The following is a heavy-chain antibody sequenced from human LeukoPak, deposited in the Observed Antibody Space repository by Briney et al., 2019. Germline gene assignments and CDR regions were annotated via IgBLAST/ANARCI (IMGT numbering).Heavy chain of an antibody. V-gene: IGHV4-59*08. CDR3: ARHKADYYDSSGYWSLFDY. D-gene: IGHD3-22*01. CDR2: IYYSGST. Sequence: NPSETLSLTCTVSGGSISSYYWSWIRQPPGKGLEWIGYIYYSGSTNYNPSLKSRVTISVDTSKNQFSLKLSSVTAADTAVYYCARHKADYYDSSGYWSLFDYWGQGTLVTVSS. CDR1: GGSISSYY. J-gene: IGHJ4*02.